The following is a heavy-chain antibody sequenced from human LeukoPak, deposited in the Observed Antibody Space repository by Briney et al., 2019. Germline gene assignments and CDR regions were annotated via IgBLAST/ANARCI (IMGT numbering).Heavy chain of an antibody. J-gene: IGHJ4*02. CDR2: IYYIGST. CDR1: GGSISSTRYY. CDR3: ARHVNSNGSPSDY. D-gene: IGHD1-26*01. Sequence: SETLSLTCTVSGGSISSTRYYWGWIRQPPGKGLEWIGSIYYIGSTYYNPSLKSRVTISVDTSKNQFPLKLRSVTAADTAVYYCARHVNSNGSPSDYWGQGTLVTVSS. V-gene: IGHV4-39*01.